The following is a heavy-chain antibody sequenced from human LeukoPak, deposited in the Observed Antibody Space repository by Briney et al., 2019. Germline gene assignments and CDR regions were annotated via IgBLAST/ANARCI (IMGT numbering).Heavy chain of an antibody. CDR3: ARVLSGGGYVVDI. J-gene: IGHJ3*02. CDR2: IYYSGST. CDR1: GGSIRSYY. D-gene: IGHD1-26*01. V-gene: IGHV4-59*01. Sequence: SETLSLTCTVSGGSIRSYYWSWIRQPPGKGLEWIGYIYYSGSTNYNPSLESRVTISVDTSKNQSSLKLSSVTAADKAVYYCARVLSGGGYVVDIWGQGTMVTVSS.